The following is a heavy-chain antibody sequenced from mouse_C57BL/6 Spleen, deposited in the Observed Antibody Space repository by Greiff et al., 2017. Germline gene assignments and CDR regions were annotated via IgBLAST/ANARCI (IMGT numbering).Heavy chain of an antibody. V-gene: IGHV5-17*01. Sequence: EVKLVESGGGLVKPGGSLKLSCAASGFTFSDYGMHWVRQAPEKGLEWVAYISSGSSTIYYADTVKGRFTLARDNAKNTLFLQMTSLRSEDTAMYYCARRATVGYYAMDYWGQGTSVTVSS. CDR3: ARRATVGYYAMDY. D-gene: IGHD1-1*01. J-gene: IGHJ4*01. CDR2: ISSGSSTI. CDR1: GFTFSDYG.